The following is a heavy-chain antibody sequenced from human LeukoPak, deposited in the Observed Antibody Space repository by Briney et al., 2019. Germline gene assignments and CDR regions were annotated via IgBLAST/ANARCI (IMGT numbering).Heavy chain of an antibody. V-gene: IGHV3-7*01. CDR3: VRESTYTYAYALDY. D-gene: IGHD5-18*01. CDR2: IKEDGSEI. CDR1: GFTFIRHW. J-gene: IGHJ4*02. Sequence: PGGSLRLSCAASGFTFIRHWISWVRQAPGKGLEWVAKIKEDGSEIHYVDSVKGLCTISRESGENSLYLQMNSLRAEDTAVYYCVRESTYTYAYALDYWGQGTLVTVSS.